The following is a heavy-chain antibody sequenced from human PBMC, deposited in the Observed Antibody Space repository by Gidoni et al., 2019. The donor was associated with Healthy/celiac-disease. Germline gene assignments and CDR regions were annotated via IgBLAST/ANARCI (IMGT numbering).Heavy chain of an antibody. J-gene: IGHJ4*02. V-gene: IGHV3-23*04. Sequence: EVQLVESGGGLVQPGGSLRLSCAASGFTFSSYALSWVRQAPGKGLEWVSAISGSGGSTYYADSVKGRFTISRDNSKNTLYLQMNSLRAEDTAVYYCANIRITMIVVEKDLGRFVYWGQGTLVTVSS. CDR3: ANIRITMIVVEKDLGRFVY. D-gene: IGHD3-22*01. CDR1: GFTFSSYA. CDR2: ISGSGGST.